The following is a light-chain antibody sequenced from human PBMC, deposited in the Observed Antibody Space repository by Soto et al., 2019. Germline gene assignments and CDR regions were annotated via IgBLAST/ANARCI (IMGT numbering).Light chain of an antibody. CDR1: QSVSTN. V-gene: IGKV3-20*01. CDR3: QQYGRSPRT. J-gene: IGKJ5*01. CDR2: SVS. Sequence: EIVLTQSPATLSVSPGDRASLSCRASQSVSTNLAWYQHKPGQPPRLLFYSVSARASGVPDRFSGSGSGTDFTLTISNLEPEDFAVYYCQQYGRSPRTFGQGTRVEIK.